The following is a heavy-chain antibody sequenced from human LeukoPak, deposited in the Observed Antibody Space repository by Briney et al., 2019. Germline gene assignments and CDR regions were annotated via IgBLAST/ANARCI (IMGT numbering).Heavy chain of an antibody. CDR3: AKGDSYGSGSSLDY. Sequence: GGSLRLSCAASGFTFDDYAMHWVRQAPGKGLEWVSGISWNSGIIAYADSVKGRFTVSRDNAKNSLYLQMNSLRTEDTALYYCAKGDSYGSGSSLDYWGQGTLVTVSS. D-gene: IGHD3-10*01. J-gene: IGHJ4*02. CDR2: ISWNSGII. V-gene: IGHV3-9*01. CDR1: GFTFDDYA.